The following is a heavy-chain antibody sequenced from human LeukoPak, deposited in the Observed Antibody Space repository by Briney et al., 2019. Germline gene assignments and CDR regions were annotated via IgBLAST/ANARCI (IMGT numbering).Heavy chain of an antibody. CDR2: IYHSGST. D-gene: IGHD3-22*01. CDR3: ARGYYDSRFDS. V-gene: IGHV4-30-2*01. Sequence: PSQTLSLTCTVSGGSISSGGYYWSWIRQPPGKGLEWIGYIYHSGSTYYNPSLKSRVTISRDTSKNQFSLKLTSVTTADTAVYYCARGYYDSRFDSWGRGTLVTVSS. J-gene: IGHJ4*02. CDR1: GGSISSGGYY.